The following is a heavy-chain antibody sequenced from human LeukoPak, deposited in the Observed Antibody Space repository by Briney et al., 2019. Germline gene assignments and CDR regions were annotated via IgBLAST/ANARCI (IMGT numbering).Heavy chain of an antibody. V-gene: IGHV3-66*01. CDR3: ARETGITMIVVVNPFSYDAFDI. Sequence: TGGSLRLSCAASGFTVSSNYMSWVRQAPGKGLEWVSVIYSGGSTYYADSVKGRFTISRDNSKNTLYLQMNSLRAEDTAVYYCARETGITMIVVVNPFSYDAFDIWGKGQWSPSLQ. J-gene: IGHJ3*02. D-gene: IGHD3-22*01. CDR2: IYSGGST. CDR1: GFTVSSNY.